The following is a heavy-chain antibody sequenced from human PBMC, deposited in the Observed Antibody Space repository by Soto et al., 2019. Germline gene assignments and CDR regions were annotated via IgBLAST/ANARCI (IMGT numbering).Heavy chain of an antibody. CDR3: ARVGYHDILTGYYTEDFFDY. Sequence: ASVKVSCKASGYTFTSYGISWVRQAPGQGLEWMGWISAYNGNTNYAQKLQGRVTMTTDTSTSTAYMELRSLRSDDTAVYYCARVGYHDILTGYYTEDFFDYWGQGTLVTVSS. J-gene: IGHJ4*02. D-gene: IGHD3-9*01. CDR2: ISAYNGNT. V-gene: IGHV1-18*04. CDR1: GYTFTSYG.